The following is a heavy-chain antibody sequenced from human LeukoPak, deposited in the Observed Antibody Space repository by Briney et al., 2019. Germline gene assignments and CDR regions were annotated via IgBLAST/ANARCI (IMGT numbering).Heavy chain of an antibody. D-gene: IGHD6-6*01. CDR3: ARVREYSSSRRFDP. V-gene: IGHV3-20*01. Sequence: GGSLRLSCAASGFTFDDYGMSWVRQAPGKGLEWVSGINWNGGSTGYADSVKGRFTISRDNAKNSLYLQMNSLRAEDTALYHCARVREYSSSRRFDPWGQGTLVTVSS. CDR2: INWNGGST. J-gene: IGHJ5*02. CDR1: GFTFDDYG.